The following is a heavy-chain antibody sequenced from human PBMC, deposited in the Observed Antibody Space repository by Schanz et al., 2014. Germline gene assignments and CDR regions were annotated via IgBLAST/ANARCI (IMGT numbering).Heavy chain of an antibody. D-gene: IGHD2-2*01. Sequence: QVQLVQSGAEVKKPGVSVKVSCKASGYTFTTYYIHWVRQAPGQGLEWMGKINPSGGSTSYAQKFQGRVTMTRDTSTSTVYMELSSLRSEDTAVYYCARGGFFDSTSFDSWGQGTLVTVSS. V-gene: IGHV1-46*01. J-gene: IGHJ4*02. CDR1: GYTFTTYY. CDR3: ARGGFFDSTSFDS. CDR2: INPSGGST.